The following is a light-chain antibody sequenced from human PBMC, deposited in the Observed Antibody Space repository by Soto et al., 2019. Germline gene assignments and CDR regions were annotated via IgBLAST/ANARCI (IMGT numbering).Light chain of an antibody. V-gene: IGKV1-33*01. CDR2: DAS. J-gene: IGKJ3*01. CDR3: QKHDGVPL. CDR1: QDISNH. Sequence: DIQLTQSPSSLSASVGDRVTITCQASQDISNHLNWYQQKPGKAPNLLIYDASDLETGVPSSFSGGGSGTFFSFTINSLQPEDIATYYCQKHDGVPLFGPGTKVVIK.